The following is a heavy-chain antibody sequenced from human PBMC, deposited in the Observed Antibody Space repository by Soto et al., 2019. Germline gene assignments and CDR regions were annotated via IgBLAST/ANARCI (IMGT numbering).Heavy chain of an antibody. CDR2: TYHSGST. V-gene: IGHV4-4*02. D-gene: IGHD3-16*02. CDR3: ARLHMITFGGVIVRYHGMDV. CDR1: VGSSSSSNR. J-gene: IGHJ6*02. Sequence: SETLSLRCAAAVGSSSSSNRWSWVRQPPENGLEWIGETYHSGSTNYNPSLKSRVTISVDKSKNQFSLKLSSVTAADTAVYYCARLHMITFGGVIVRYHGMDVWGQGTTVTVSS.